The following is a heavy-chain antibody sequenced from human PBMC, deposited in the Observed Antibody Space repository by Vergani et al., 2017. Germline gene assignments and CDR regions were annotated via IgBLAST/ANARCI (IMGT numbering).Heavy chain of an antibody. V-gene: IGHV3-21*01. D-gene: IGHD1-26*01. CDR3: ARDYGNVGWELLHFDY. Sequence: EVQLVESGGGLVKPGGSLRLSCAASGFTFSSYSMNWVRQAPGKGLEWVSSISSSSSYIYYADSVKGRFTISRDNAKNSLYLQMNSLRAEDTAVYYCARDYGNVGWELLHFDYWGQGTLVTVSS. CDR1: GFTFSSYS. CDR2: ISSSSSYI. J-gene: IGHJ4*02.